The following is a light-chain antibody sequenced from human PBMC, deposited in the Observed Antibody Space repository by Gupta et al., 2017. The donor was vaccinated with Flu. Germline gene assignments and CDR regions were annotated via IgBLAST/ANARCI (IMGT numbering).Light chain of an antibody. CDR1: QSVLYSSTNKNY. CDR2: WAS. Sequence: SLGGRATINCKSSQSVLYSSTNKNYLAWYQQKPGQPPKLLIYWASTRESGVPDRFTGSGSGTDFTLTISSLQAEDVAVYYCLQYYDTPWTFGQGTKVEIK. CDR3: LQYYDTPWT. J-gene: IGKJ1*01. V-gene: IGKV4-1*01.